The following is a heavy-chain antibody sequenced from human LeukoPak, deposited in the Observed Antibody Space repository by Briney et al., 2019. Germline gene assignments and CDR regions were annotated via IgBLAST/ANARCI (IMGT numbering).Heavy chain of an antibody. D-gene: IGHD5-24*01. Sequence: SETLSLTCTVSGGSINNYYWTWIRQPPGKGLEWIGYIHYSGSTKYCPSLKSRLTISVDTSKNQFSLGLTSVTAADTAIYYCARVFPHGYSDYWGQGTLVTVSS. V-gene: IGHV4-59*01. CDR1: GGSINNYY. CDR2: IHYSGST. J-gene: IGHJ4*02. CDR3: ARVFPHGYSDY.